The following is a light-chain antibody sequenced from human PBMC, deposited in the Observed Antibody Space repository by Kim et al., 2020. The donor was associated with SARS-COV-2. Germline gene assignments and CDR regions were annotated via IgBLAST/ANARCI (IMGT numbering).Light chain of an antibody. V-gene: IGKV3-20*01. Sequence: PGERATRSCRASQSVSSSYLAWYQQKPGQAPRLLIYGASSRATGIPDRFSGSGSGTDFTLTISRLEPEDFAVYYCQQYGSSPRGTFGQGTKVEIK. CDR3: QQYGSSPRGT. J-gene: IGKJ1*01. CDR1: QSVSSSY. CDR2: GAS.